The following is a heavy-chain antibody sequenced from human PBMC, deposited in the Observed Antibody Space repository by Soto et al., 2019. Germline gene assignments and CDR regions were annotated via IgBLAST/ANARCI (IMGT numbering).Heavy chain of an antibody. J-gene: IGHJ4*02. V-gene: IGHV4-34*01. D-gene: IGHD2-15*01. CDR1: GGSFSGYY. CDR2: INHSGST. CDR3: ARGQVVAAQH. Sequence: SETLSLTCAVYGGSFSGYYWSWIRQPPGKGLEWIGEINHSGSTNYNPSLKSRVTISVDTSKNQFSLKLSSVTAADTAVYYCARGQVVAAQHWGQGSLVTVSS.